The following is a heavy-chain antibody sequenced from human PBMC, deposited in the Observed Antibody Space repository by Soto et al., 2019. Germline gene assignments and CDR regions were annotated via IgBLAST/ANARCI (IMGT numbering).Heavy chain of an antibody. Sequence: GESLTISGASSGITFSRYAMNWVRQAPGKGLEWVAVISYDGSNKYYADSVKGRFTISRDNSKNTLYLQMNSLRAEDTAVYYCAREVVPAADYYYYGMDVWGQGTTVTVSS. CDR1: GITFSRYA. CDR2: ISYDGSNK. V-gene: IGHV3-30-3*01. D-gene: IGHD2-2*01. J-gene: IGHJ6*02. CDR3: AREVVPAADYYYYGMDV.